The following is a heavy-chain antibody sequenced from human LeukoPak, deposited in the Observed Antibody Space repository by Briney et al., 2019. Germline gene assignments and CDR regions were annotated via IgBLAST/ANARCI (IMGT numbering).Heavy chain of an antibody. D-gene: IGHD3-10*01. Sequence: SETLSLTCTVSGGSISSNNYYSGWIRRPPGKGLEWFGSIDYSGSTNYNPSLKSRVTISVDTSKNQFSLKVTSVTAADTAVYYCAKIGGYMVRGVENWFDPWGQGTLVTVSS. V-gene: IGHV4-39*01. J-gene: IGHJ5*02. CDR1: GGSISSNNYY. CDR2: IDYSGST. CDR3: AKIGGYMVRGVENWFDP.